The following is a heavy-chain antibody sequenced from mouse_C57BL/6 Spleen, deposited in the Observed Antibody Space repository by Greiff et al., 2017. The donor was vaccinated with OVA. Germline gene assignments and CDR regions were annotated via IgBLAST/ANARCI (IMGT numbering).Heavy chain of an antibody. V-gene: IGHV1-53*01. D-gene: IGHD2-4*01. CDR1: GYTFTSYW. J-gene: IGHJ3*01. CDR3: AREEYEYDAFAY. CDR2: INPSNGGT. Sequence: QVQLQQPGTELVKPGASVKLSCKASGYTFTSYWMHWVKQRPGQGLEWIGNINPSNGGTTYNEKFKSKATLTVDKSSSTAYMQLSSLTSADSAVYYCAREEYEYDAFAYWGQGTLVTVSA.